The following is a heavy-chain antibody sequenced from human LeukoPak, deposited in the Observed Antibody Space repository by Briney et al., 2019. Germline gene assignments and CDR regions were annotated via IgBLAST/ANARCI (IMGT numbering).Heavy chain of an antibody. Sequence: ASVTVSCKASGYTFTGYYMHWVRQAPGQGLEWMGWINPNSGGTNYAQKFQGWVTMTRDTSISTAYMELSSLRSEDTAVYYCARDSEVRRNLWHYWGQGTLVTVSS. CDR1: GYTFTGYY. CDR2: INPNSGGT. CDR3: ARDSEVRRNLWHY. J-gene: IGHJ4*02. D-gene: IGHD3-10*01. V-gene: IGHV1-2*04.